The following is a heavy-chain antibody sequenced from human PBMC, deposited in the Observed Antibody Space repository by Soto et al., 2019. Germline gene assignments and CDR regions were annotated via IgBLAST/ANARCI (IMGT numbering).Heavy chain of an antibody. CDR2: IIDSGGST. CDR1: GFTFSSCA. J-gene: IGHJ6*02. V-gene: IGHV3-23*01. CDR3: AKGRSYYYYYGVDV. Sequence: EVQLLESGVGLVQPGGSLRLSCAASGFTFSSCAMGWVRQAPGKGLEWVSDIIDSGGSTYYADSVKGRFTISRDNSKSTLYLQMNSLRAEDTALYYCAKGRSYYYYYGVDVWGQGTTVTVSS.